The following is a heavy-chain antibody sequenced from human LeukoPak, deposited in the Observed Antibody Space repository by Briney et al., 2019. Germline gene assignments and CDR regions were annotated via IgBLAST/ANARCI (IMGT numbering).Heavy chain of an antibody. J-gene: IGHJ4*02. CDR1: GFTFSTYW. V-gene: IGHV3-23*01. CDR2: INDNGSTR. CDR3: AKDGRIAAAGTPDY. D-gene: IGHD6-13*01. Sequence: PGGSLRLSCAASGFTFSTYWMSWVRQAPGKGLEWVSGINDNGSTRFYAASVKGRFTSSRDNPKNTLYLQMNGLRVEDTAVYYCAKDGRIAAAGTPDYWGQGTLVTVSS.